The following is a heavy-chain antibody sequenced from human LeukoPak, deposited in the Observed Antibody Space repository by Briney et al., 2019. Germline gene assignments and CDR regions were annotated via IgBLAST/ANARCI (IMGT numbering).Heavy chain of an antibody. CDR1: RFTFSSYD. J-gene: IGHJ5*02. CDR2: ISTSGGST. CDR3: ARDLNRNWLDP. V-gene: IGHV3-23*01. D-gene: IGHD1-14*01. Sequence: AGSMRLSCVDSRFTFSSYDMSWVRQIPGKVLEWVSAISTSGGSTYYADSVKGRFTISRDNSKSTLYLQMNSLRAEDTAIFYCARDLNRNWLDPWGQGTLVTVSS.